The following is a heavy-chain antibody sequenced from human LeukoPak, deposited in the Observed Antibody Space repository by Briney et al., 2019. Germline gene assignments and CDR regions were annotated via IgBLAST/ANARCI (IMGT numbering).Heavy chain of an antibody. CDR1: GYTFTSYG. J-gene: IGHJ4*02. V-gene: IGHV1-18*01. Sequence: ASVKVSCKASGYTFTSYGISWVRQAPGQGLEWMGWISAYNGNTNYAQKLQGRVTMTTDTSTSTAYMELRSLRAEDTAVYYCASEKQLVLCYWGQGTLVTVSS. D-gene: IGHD6-6*01. CDR2: ISAYNGNT. CDR3: ASEKQLVLCY.